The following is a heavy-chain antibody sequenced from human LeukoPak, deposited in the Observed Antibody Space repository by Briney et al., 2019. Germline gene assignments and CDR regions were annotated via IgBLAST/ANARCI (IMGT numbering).Heavy chain of an antibody. Sequence: GGSLRLSCAASGFTFSSYSMSWVRQAPGKGLEWVSAISGSGGSTYYADSVKGRFTISRDNSKNTLYLQMNSLRAEDTAVYYCAKDGEDYYDSSGYYRPGRYFDYWGQGTLVTVSS. CDR1: GFTFSSYS. D-gene: IGHD3-22*01. J-gene: IGHJ4*02. V-gene: IGHV3-23*01. CDR2: ISGSGGST. CDR3: AKDGEDYYDSSGYYRPGRYFDY.